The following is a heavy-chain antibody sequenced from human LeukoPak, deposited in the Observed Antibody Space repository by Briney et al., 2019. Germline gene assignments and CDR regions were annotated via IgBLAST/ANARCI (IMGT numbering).Heavy chain of an antibody. D-gene: IGHD2-2*01. J-gene: IGHJ4*02. V-gene: IGHV3-7*01. CDR1: GFTFTNYW. CDR2: IKQDGSEK. CDR3: ARAERSTLDY. Sequence: GGSLRLSCAASGFTFTNYWMSWVRQAPGKGLEWVANIKQDGSEKYYVDSVKGRFTISRDNAKNSLYLQMNSLRAGDTAVYYCARAERSTLDYWGQGTLVTVSS.